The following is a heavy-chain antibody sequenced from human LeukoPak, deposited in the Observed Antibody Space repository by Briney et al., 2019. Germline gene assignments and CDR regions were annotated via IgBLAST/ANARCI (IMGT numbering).Heavy chain of an antibody. Sequence: GGSLRLSCAASGFTFSSYGMNWVRQAPGKGLQWVASIKQDGSVKYCVDSVKGRFTISRDNAKNSLYLQMNSLRAEDTAVYYCARQAYSSDSWGQGTLVTVSS. D-gene: IGHD2-21*01. CDR1: GFTFSSYG. J-gene: IGHJ4*02. CDR2: IKQDGSVK. V-gene: IGHV3-7*01. CDR3: ARQAYSSDS.